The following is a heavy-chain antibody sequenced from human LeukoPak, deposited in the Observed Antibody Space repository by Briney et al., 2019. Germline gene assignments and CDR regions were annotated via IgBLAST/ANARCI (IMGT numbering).Heavy chain of an antibody. CDR3: AELGITMIGGV. CDR2: IYSGSTA. V-gene: IGHV3-53*01. Sequence: GGSLRLSCEASDFTVSANFMGWVRQAPGKGLEWVSVIYSGSTAYSADSVKGRFTISRDNAKNSLYLQVNSLRAEDTAVYYCAELGITMIGGVWGKGTTVTISS. D-gene: IGHD3-10*02. J-gene: IGHJ6*04. CDR1: DFTVSANF.